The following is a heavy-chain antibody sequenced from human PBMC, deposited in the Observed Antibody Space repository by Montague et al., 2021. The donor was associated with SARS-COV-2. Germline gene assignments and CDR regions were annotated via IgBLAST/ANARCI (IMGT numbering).Heavy chain of an antibody. Sequence: PALVKPTQTLTLTCTFSGFSLSTSGMCVSWIRQPPGKALEWLARXDWDDDKYYSASLKTRLTISKDTSKDQVVLTMTNMDPVDTATYYCARVQTTVAYDYWGQGTLVTVSS. J-gene: IGHJ4*02. V-gene: IGHV2-70*11. CDR3: ARVQTTVAYDY. CDR2: XDWDDDK. D-gene: IGHD4-23*01. CDR1: GFSLSTSGMC.